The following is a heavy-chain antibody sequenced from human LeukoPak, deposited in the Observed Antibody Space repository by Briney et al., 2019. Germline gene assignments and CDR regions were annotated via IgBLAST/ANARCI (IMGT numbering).Heavy chain of an antibody. CDR3: ARYVPFQSWFGELLSSIFDY. D-gene: IGHD3-10*01. CDR2: IYYSGST. V-gene: IGHV4-39*01. Sequence: PPETLSLTCTVSGGSISSSSYYWGWIRQPPGKGLEWIGSIYYSGSTYYNPSLKSRVTISVDTSKNQFSLKLSSVTAADTAVYYCARYVPFQSWFGELLSSIFDYWGQGTLVTVSS. J-gene: IGHJ4*02. CDR1: GGSISSSSYY.